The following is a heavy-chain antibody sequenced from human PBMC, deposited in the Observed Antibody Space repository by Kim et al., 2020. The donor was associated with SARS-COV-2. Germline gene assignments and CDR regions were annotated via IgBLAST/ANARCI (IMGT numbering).Heavy chain of an antibody. J-gene: IGHJ3*02. CDR2: IWYDGSNK. V-gene: IGHV3-33*06. Sequence: GGSLRLSCAASGFTFSSYGMHWVRQAPGKGLEWVAVIWYDGSNKYYADSVKGRFTISRDNSKNTLYLQMNSLRAEDTAVYYCAKDFFGIAAAGDAFDIWGQGTMVTVSS. CDR1: GFTFSSYG. CDR3: AKDFFGIAAAGDAFDI. D-gene: IGHD6-13*01.